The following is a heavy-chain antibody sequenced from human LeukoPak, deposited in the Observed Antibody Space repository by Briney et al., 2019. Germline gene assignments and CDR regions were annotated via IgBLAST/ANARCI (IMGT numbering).Heavy chain of an antibody. Sequence: GESLKISCKTSGYSFTSYWIGWVRQMPGKGLEWMGIIYPGDSDTRYSPSFQGQVTISADKSISTAYLQWSSLKASDTAMYYCARRNSSSYKHEPNNWFDPWGQGTLVTVSS. CDR3: ARRNSSSYKHEPNNWFDP. D-gene: IGHD6-13*01. CDR2: IYPGDSDT. CDR1: GYSFTSYW. J-gene: IGHJ5*02. V-gene: IGHV5-51*01.